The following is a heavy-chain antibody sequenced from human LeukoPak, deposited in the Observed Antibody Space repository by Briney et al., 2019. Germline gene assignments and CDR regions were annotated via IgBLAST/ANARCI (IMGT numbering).Heavy chain of an antibody. CDR3: ATGLISSGWLFDY. V-gene: IGHV1-24*01. Sequence: ASVKVSCKVSGYTLTELSMHWVRHAPGKGLEWMGGFDPEDGETIYAQKFQGRVPMTEATSTDTAYMELSSLRSEDTAVYYCATGLISSGWLFDYWGQGTLVTVSS. D-gene: IGHD6-19*01. J-gene: IGHJ4*02. CDR1: GYTLTELS. CDR2: FDPEDGET.